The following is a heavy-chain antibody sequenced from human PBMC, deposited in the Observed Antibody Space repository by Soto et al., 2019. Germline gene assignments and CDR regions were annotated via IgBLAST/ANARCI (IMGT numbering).Heavy chain of an antibody. D-gene: IGHD6-19*01. CDR2: IIPIFGTA. V-gene: IGHV1-69*13. CDR3: ARDRLSGDAFDI. CDR1: GYTFTSYY. Sequence: ASVKVSCKASGYTFTSYYMHWVRQAPGQGLEWMGGIIPIFGTANYAQKFQGRVTITADESTSTAYMELSSLRSEDTAVYYCARDRLSGDAFDIWGQGTMVTVSS. J-gene: IGHJ3*02.